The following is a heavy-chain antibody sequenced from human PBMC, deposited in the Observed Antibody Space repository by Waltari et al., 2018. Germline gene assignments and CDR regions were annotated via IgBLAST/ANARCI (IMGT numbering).Heavy chain of an antibody. J-gene: IGHJ1*01. CDR2: VDPEDGET. Sequence: EVQLVQSGAEVKKPGATVKISCKVSGYTFTDYYMHWVQQAPGKGLEWMGLVDPEDGETIYAEKFQGRVTITAETSTDTAYMELSSLRSEDTAVYYCATVGYYDSSGYDAEYFQHWGQGTLVTVSS. CDR3: ATVGYYDSSGYDAEYFQH. D-gene: IGHD3-22*01. V-gene: IGHV1-69-2*01. CDR1: GYTFTDYY.